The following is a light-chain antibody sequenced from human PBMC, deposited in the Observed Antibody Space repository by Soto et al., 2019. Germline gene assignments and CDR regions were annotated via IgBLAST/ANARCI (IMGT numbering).Light chain of an antibody. J-gene: IGLJ1*01. CDR3: SSYTTANTYV. CDR1: SSDVGGYKY. V-gene: IGLV2-14*01. CDR2: EVS. Sequence: QSVLTQPASVSGSPGQSITISCTGTSSDVGGYKYVPWYQQHPGKAPKLMIYEVSNRPSGVSHRFSGSKSGNTASLTISGLQAEDEADYYCSSYTTANTYVFGTGTKVTVL.